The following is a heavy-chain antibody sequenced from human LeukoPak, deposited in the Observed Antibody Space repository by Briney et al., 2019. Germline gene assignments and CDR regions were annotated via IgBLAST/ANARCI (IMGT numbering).Heavy chain of an antibody. CDR3: AKDDSYGGNSIFDY. CDR1: GFTFSSYW. J-gene: IGHJ4*02. Sequence: GGSLRLSCAASGFTFSSYWMNWARQAPGKGLEWVASINHNGNVNYYVDSVKGRFTISRDNAKNSLYLQMNSLRAEDTAVYYCAKDDSYGGNSIFDYWGQGTLVTVSS. D-gene: IGHD4-23*01. V-gene: IGHV3-7*03. CDR2: INHNGNVN.